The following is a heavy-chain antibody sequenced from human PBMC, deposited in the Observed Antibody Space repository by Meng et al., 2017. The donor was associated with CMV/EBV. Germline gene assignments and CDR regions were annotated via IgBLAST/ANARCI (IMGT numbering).Heavy chain of an antibody. CDR2: ISAYNGNT. J-gene: IGHJ6*02. Sequence: ASVKVSCKASGYTFTSYGISWVRQSPGQGLEWMGWISAYNGNTNYAQKLQGRVTMTTDTSTSTAYMELRSLRSDDTAVYYCARGGIRYPYYYGMDVWGQGTTVTVSS. CDR1: GYTFTSYG. CDR3: ARGGIRYPYYYGMDV. D-gene: IGHD3-9*01. V-gene: IGHV1-18*01.